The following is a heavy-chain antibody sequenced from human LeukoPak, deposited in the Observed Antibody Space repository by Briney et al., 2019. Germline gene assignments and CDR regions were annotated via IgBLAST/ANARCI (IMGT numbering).Heavy chain of an antibody. CDR3: AKELSQFDY. D-gene: IGHD3-10*01. J-gene: IGHJ4*02. V-gene: IGHV3-23*01. CDR1: GFTFSSDA. Sequence: GGSLRLSCAASGFTFSSDAMSWVRQAPGKGLEWVSGISGGGGSTYFADSVKGRFTISRDNSKNTLYLQMNGLRAEDTAVYYCAKELSQFDYWGQGTLVTVSS. CDR2: ISGGGGST.